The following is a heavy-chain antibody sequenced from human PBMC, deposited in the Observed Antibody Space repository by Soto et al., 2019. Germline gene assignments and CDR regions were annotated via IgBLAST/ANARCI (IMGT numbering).Heavy chain of an antibody. J-gene: IGHJ6*02. Sequence: QMHLVQSGAEVKKPGSSVKVSCKTSGGSFSYTLSWLRRDPGQGVEWMGGIIPIFCTTKYVQKFQDRVTINAEETTKTAFIELNTQESEDKYCYNSARLHRHGTYGMDVWGQGTPVTVSS. CDR3: ARLHRHGTYGMDV. V-gene: IGHV1-69*01. CDR1: GGSFSYT. CDR2: IIPIFCTT.